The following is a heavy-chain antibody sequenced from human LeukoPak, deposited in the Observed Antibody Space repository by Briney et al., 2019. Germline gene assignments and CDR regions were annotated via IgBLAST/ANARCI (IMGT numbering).Heavy chain of an antibody. CDR1: GGSFSGYY. CDR2: IYTSGST. CDR3: ARSGSYYVSIVDY. V-gene: IGHV4-59*10. Sequence: SETLSLTCAVYGGSFSGYYWSWIRQPAGKGLEWIGRIYTSGSTNYNPSLKSRVTMSVDTSKNQFSLKLSSVTAADTAVYYCARSGSYYVSIVDYWGQGTLVTVSS. D-gene: IGHD1-26*01. J-gene: IGHJ4*02.